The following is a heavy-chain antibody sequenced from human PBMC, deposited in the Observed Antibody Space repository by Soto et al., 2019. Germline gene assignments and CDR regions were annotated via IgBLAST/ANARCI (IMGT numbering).Heavy chain of an antibody. V-gene: IGHV3-30*03. CDR3: ARTRSAWSDFHYYAGDV. D-gene: IGHD1-26*01. CDR1: GFTFNSYG. J-gene: IGHJ6*02. CDR2: ISYDSTKT. Sequence: QVQLVESGGGVVQPGRSLRLSCAASGFTFNSYGMHWVRQGPGNGLEWVAFISYDSTKTYYADSVKGRFTISRDNSNRALYVQSNSLTGEDPAVYYCARTRSAWSDFHYYAGDVWGHGTTVTVSS.